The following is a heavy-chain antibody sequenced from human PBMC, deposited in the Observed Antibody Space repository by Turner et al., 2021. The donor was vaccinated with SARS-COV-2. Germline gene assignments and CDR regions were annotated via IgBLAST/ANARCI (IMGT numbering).Heavy chain of an antibody. J-gene: IGHJ6*02. CDR3: ARDLYYYGMDV. CDR2: SYSGGST. Sequence: EVQLFESGGGLVQPGGSLRLSCAASGITVSSHYMSWVRQAPGKGLEWVSVSYSGGSTYYADSVKGRFTISRDNSKNTLYLKMNSLRAEDTAVYYCARDLYYYGMDVWGQGTTVTVSS. CDR1: GITVSSHY. V-gene: IGHV3-66*01.